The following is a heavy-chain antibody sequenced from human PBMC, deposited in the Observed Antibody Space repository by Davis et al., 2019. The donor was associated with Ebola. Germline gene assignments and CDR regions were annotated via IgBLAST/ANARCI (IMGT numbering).Heavy chain of an antibody. Sequence: ASVKVSCKASGYTFTGYNMHWVRQAPGQGLEWMGRIISNSGGTNYAQKFQGRVTVTRDTSISTAYMELSSLRSDDTAVYYCARGHNYGFEYWGQGALVTVSP. CDR1: GYTFTGYN. D-gene: IGHD5-18*01. CDR3: ARGHNYGFEY. J-gene: IGHJ4*02. V-gene: IGHV1-2*06. CDR2: IISNSGGT.